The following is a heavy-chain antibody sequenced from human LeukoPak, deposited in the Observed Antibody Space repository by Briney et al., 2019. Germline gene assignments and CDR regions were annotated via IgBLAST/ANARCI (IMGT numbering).Heavy chain of an antibody. CDR1: GGSFSDYY. Sequence: PSETLSLTCAVYGGSFSDYYWSCIRQPPGKGLEWIGEINHSGSTNYNPSLKSRVTISIDTSKNQFSLKLSSVTAADTAVYYCAREDADQLDNSFDIWGQGTMVTVSS. D-gene: IGHD1-1*01. J-gene: IGHJ3*02. CDR3: AREDADQLDNSFDI. CDR2: INHSGST. V-gene: IGHV4-34*01.